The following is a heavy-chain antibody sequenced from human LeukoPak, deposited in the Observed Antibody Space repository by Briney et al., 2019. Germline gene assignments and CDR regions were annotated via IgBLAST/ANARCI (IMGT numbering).Heavy chain of an antibody. CDR1: GGSFSGYY. CDR2: INHSGST. J-gene: IGHJ1*01. D-gene: IGHD3-22*01. Sequence: SETLSLTCAVYGGSFSGYYWSWIRQPPGKGLEWIGEINHSGSTNYNPSLKSRVTISVDTSKNQFSLKLSSVTAADTAVYYCARHGRGYYYVGYFQHWGQGTLVTVSS. CDR3: ARHGRGYYYVGYFQH. V-gene: IGHV4-34*01.